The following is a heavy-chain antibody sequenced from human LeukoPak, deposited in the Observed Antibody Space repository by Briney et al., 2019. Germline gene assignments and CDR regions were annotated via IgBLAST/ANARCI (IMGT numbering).Heavy chain of an antibody. D-gene: IGHD6-13*01. V-gene: IGHV4-59*13. Sequence: SETLSLTCTVSGGSISSYYWNWIRQPPGKGLEWIGYSSYSGSTNYNPSLKSRVTISVDTSKNQLSPRLSSVTAADTAVYYCARWSSSWYSFDYWGQGTLVTVSS. CDR1: GGSISSYY. CDR3: ARWSSSWYSFDY. CDR2: SSYSGST. J-gene: IGHJ4*02.